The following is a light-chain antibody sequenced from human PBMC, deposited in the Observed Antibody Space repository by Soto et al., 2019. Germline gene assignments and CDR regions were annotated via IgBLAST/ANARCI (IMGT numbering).Light chain of an antibody. CDR1: QSVSSSY. J-gene: IGKJ1*01. Sequence: EVVLTQSPGSLSLSTGGRATVACRASQSVSSSYLAWYQQKPGQAPRLLIYGGSTRATGIPVRFSGSGSETEFTLTITRLEPEDFAMYYCQQYSSSRTFGQGTKVDI. V-gene: IGKV3-20*01. CDR2: GGS. CDR3: QQYSSSRT.